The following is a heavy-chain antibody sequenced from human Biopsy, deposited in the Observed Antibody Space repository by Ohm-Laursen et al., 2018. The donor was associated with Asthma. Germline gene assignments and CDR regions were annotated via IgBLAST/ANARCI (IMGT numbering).Heavy chain of an antibody. CDR1: GYTFNSAG. CDR2: ISGYNGNT. Sequence: VASVKVSCKTSGYTFNSAGITWVRQAPGQGLEWMGWISGYNGNTKVAQKLQDRVTMITDTSTSTAYMELRSLRSDDTAVYFCARAVDYSHYYGIDVWGQGTTVTVS. D-gene: IGHD3-10*01. CDR3: ARAVDYSHYYGIDV. V-gene: IGHV1-18*01. J-gene: IGHJ6*02.